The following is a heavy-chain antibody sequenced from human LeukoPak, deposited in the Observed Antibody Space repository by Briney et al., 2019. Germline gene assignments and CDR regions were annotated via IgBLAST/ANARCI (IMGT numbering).Heavy chain of an antibody. V-gene: IGHV3-7*01. CDR1: GFSFSRYW. CDR3: ASSQWASVANNY. CDR2: IKPDGREK. J-gene: IGHJ4*02. D-gene: IGHD6-19*01. Sequence: GGSLRLSCAASGFSFSRYWLSWVRQAPGKGLKWVANIKPDGREKYYLDSVKGRFTISRDNAKNSLYLQMNSLRAEDTAVYYCASSQWASVANNYWGQGTLVTVSS.